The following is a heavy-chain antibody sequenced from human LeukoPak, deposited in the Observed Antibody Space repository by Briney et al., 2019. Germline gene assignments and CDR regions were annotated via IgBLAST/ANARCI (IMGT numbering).Heavy chain of an antibody. CDR2: ISPSNGNT. D-gene: IGHD1-26*01. CDR1: GYTFTSYG. V-gene: IGHV1-18*01. CDR3: ARQSVGATPFDY. J-gene: IGHJ4*02. Sequence: ASVKVSCKASGYTFTSYGISWVRQAPGQGLEWVGWISPSNGNTNYAQKLQGRVTMTTDTSTSTAYMEVTSLKSDDTAVYYCARQSVGATPFDYWGQGTLVTVSS.